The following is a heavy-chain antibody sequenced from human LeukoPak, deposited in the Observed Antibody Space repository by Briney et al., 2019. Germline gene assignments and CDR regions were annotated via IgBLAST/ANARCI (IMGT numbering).Heavy chain of an antibody. CDR2: TSLDGSNK. Sequence: GGSLRLSCVASGFSFTNYDMHWVRQAPGRGLEWVAVTSLDGSNKLYTDTVRGRFIISRDNSKNTVYLQMDGLRAEDTAVYYCARDLTLGKPDYFDHWGQGTLVTVSS. CDR1: GFSFTNYD. J-gene: IGHJ4*02. V-gene: IGHV3-30-3*01. CDR3: ARDLTLGKPDYFDH. D-gene: IGHD7-27*01.